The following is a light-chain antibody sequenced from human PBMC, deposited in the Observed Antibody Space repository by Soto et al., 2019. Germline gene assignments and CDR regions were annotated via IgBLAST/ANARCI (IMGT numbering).Light chain of an antibody. Sequence: EIVMTQSPATLPASPGEGATLSCKAGQNVYNNLAWYQQRPGQPPRLLIYDASTRATGISARFSGSAYGTEFPLTISSLQSEDFAVYLCQLCRNSPLTFGGVTKVEI. V-gene: IGKV3-15*01. J-gene: IGKJ4*01. CDR3: QLCRNSPLT. CDR2: DAS. CDR1: QNVYNN.